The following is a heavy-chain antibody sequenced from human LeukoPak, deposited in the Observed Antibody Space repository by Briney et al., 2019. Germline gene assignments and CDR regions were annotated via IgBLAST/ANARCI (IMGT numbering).Heavy chain of an antibody. CDR3: AREYSYGYAFDI. D-gene: IGHD5-18*01. CDR1: GYTFTSYD. V-gene: IGHV1-8*03. Sequence: ASVKVSCKASGYTFTSYDINWVRQATGQGLEWMGWMNPNSGNTGYAQKFQGRVTITRNTSISTAHMELSSLRSEDTAVYYCAREYSYGYAFDIWGQGTMVTVSS. J-gene: IGHJ3*02. CDR2: MNPNSGNT.